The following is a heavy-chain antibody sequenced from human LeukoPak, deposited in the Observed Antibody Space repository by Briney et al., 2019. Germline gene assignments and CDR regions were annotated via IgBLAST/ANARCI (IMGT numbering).Heavy chain of an antibody. CDR1: GGSVSSGSYY. Sequence: PSETLSPTCTVSGGSVSSGSYYWSWIRQPPGKGLEWIGYIYYSGSTNYNPSPKSRVTISVDTSKNQFPLKLSSVTAADTAVYYCATSAGGSSPRWFDPWGQGTLVTVSS. CDR3: ATSAGGSSPRWFDP. D-gene: IGHD6-13*01. CDR2: IYYSGST. J-gene: IGHJ5*02. V-gene: IGHV4-61*01.